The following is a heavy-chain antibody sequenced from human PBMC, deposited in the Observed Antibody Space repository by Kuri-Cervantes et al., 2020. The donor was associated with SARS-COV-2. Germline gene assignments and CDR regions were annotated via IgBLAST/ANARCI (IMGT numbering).Heavy chain of an antibody. CDR3: ARGGTYYYDRSGFDWFDP. D-gene: IGHD3-22*01. CDR1: DGSISNYY. Sequence: SETLSLTCTVSDGSISNYYWSWIRQPPGKGLEWIGYIYRSGSTNYNPSLNSRVTISIDTSKNQFALRLSTVTAADTAVYYCARGGTYYYDRSGFDWFDPWGQGTLVTVSS. V-gene: IGHV4-59*01. J-gene: IGHJ5*02. CDR2: IYRSGST.